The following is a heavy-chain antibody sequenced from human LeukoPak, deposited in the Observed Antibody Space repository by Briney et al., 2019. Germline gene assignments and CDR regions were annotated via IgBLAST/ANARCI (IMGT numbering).Heavy chain of an antibody. CDR3: ARDYAQYVGYFFFAN. D-gene: IGHD2-15*01. J-gene: IGHJ4*02. Sequence: PGGSLSLSCAVSGFTLNNYATNWVRQAPERGLEWVLSISGGGETTYYTDPAKGRFTISRDNSQNTLSLQINRLSAEDTAVYSCARDYAQYVGYFFFANWGQGTLFTVSS. CDR2: ISGGGETT. V-gene: IGHV3-23*01. CDR1: GFTLNNYA.